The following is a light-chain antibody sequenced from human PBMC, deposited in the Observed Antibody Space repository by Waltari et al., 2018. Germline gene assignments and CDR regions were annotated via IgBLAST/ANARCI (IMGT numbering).Light chain of an antibody. CDR3: QQYENSPRT. V-gene: IGKV3-20*01. CDR1: QTISRGY. Sequence: EIVFTQSPGTLSLSPGERATLSCRARQTISRGYLAWYQQKPGQAPRLLIYGASSRATGIADRFSGSGSGADFTLSISRLEPDDFAVYYCQQYENSPRTFGQGTKVEI. J-gene: IGKJ1*01. CDR2: GAS.